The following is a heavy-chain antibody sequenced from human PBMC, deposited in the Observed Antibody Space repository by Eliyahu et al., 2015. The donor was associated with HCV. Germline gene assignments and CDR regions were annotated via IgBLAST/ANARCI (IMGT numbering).Heavy chain of an antibody. Sequence: EVQLVESGGGLVQPGGSLXLSCAASGXTFRNYWMYWVRQAPGMGLVXVSRISWDGGITGYADSVKGRFTVSRDNAKNTLDLQMNNLRADGTAVYFCTRGSDSWGQGTVVTVSS. CDR1: GXTFRNYW. V-gene: IGHV3-74*01. CDR2: ISWDGGIT. J-gene: IGHJ4*02. CDR3: TRGSDS.